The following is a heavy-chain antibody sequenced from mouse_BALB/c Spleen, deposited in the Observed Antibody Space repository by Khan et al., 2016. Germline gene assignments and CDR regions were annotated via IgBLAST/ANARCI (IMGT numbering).Heavy chain of an antibody. CDR2: MNTYTGEP. D-gene: IGHD2-4*01. J-gene: IGHJ1*01. CDR3: ARDYDYDGDWYFDV. V-gene: IGHV9-3-1*01. CDR1: GYTFTNYG. Sequence: QVRLQQSGPELKKPGETVKISCKASGYTFTNYGMNWVKQAPGKGLKWMGWMNTYTGEPTYADDFKGRFAFSLKTSARTAYLQINNLRSEDTATYFCARDYDYDGDWYFDVWGAGTTVTVSS.